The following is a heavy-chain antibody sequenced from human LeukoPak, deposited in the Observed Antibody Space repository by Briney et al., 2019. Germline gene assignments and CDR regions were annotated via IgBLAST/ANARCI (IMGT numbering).Heavy chain of an antibody. V-gene: IGHV1-46*01. D-gene: IGHD3-10*01. J-gene: IGHJ4*02. CDR2: INLIAGLT. CDR1: GYTFTDYY. Sequence: ASVKVSCKASGYTFTDYYIHWVRQAPGQGLEWMGMINLIAGLTHYAPKFQGRVTMTRDTSTSTVYMELSSLGSEDTAVYYCARQQGVQYLNFDYWGQGALVTVSS. CDR3: ARQQGVQYLNFDY.